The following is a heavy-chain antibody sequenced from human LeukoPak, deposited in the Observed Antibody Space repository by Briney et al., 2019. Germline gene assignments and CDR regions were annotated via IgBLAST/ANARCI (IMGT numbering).Heavy chain of an antibody. V-gene: IGHV3-48*01. D-gene: IGHD3-3*01. CDR2: ISSSSSTI. J-gene: IGHJ4*02. Sequence: GGSLRLSCAASGFIFSSYSMSWVRQAPGKGLEWVSYISSSSSTIYYADSVKGRFTISRDNAKNSLYLQMNSLRAEDTAVYYCARDLRDFWSGYYGHWGQGTLVTVSS. CDR1: GFIFSSYS. CDR3: ARDLRDFWSGYYGH.